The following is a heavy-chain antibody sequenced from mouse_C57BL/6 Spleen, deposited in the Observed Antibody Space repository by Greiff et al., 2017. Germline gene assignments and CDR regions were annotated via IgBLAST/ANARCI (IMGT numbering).Heavy chain of an antibody. Sequence: VQLQQPGAELVRPGSSVKLSCKASGYTFTSSWMHWVKQRPIQGLEWIGNIDPSDSETHYNQKFKDKATLTVDKSSSTAYMQLSSLTSEDSAVYYCAKDYGSSYGWYFDVWGTGTTVTVSS. D-gene: IGHD1-1*01. V-gene: IGHV1-52*01. J-gene: IGHJ1*03. CDR3: AKDYGSSYGWYFDV. CDR2: IDPSDSET. CDR1: GYTFTSSW.